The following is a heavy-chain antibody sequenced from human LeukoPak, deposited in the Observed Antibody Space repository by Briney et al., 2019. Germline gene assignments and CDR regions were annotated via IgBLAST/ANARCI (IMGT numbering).Heavy chain of an antibody. CDR2: IYYSGST. CDR1: GGSISSSSYY. J-gene: IGHJ5*02. V-gene: IGHV4-39*07. D-gene: IGHD6-19*01. Sequence: SETLSLTCTVSGGSISSSSYYWGWIRQPPGKGLEWIGSIYYSGSTYYNPSLKSRVTISVDTSKNQFSLKLSSVTAADTAVYYCARVGIAVAGTSNWFDPWGQGTLVTVSS. CDR3: ARVGIAVAGTSNWFDP.